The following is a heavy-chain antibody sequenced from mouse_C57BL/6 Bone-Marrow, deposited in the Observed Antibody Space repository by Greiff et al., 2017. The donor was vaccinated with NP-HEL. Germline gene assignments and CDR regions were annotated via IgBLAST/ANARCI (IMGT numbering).Heavy chain of an antibody. J-gene: IGHJ3*01. CDR3: TRDHWFAWFAY. CDR2: ISSGGDYI. D-gene: IGHD2-2*01. CDR1: GFTFSSYA. Sequence: EVQVVESGEGLVKPGGSLKLSCAASGFTFSSYAMSWVRQTPEKRLEWVAYISSGGDYIYYADTVKGRFTISRDNARNTLYLQMSSRKSEDTAMYYSTRDHWFAWFAYWGQGTLVTVSA. V-gene: IGHV5-9-1*02.